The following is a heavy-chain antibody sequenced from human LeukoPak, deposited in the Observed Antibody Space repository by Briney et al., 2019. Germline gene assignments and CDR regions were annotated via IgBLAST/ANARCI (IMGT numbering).Heavy chain of an antibody. CDR1: GFTFSSYA. CDR3: ARKYSGSQDASFDY. D-gene: IGHD1-26*01. CDR2: ISGSGGST. Sequence: SGGSLRLSCAASGFTFSSYAMSWVRQAPGKGLEWVSAISGSGGSTYYADSVKGRFTISRDNSKNSLYLQMNSLRAEDTAVYYCARKYSGSQDASFDYWGQGTLVTVSS. V-gene: IGHV3-23*01. J-gene: IGHJ4*02.